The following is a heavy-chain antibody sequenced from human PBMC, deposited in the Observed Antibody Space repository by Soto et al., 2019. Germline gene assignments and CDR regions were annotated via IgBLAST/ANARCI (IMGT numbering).Heavy chain of an antibody. CDR2: IYYSGST. J-gene: IGHJ5*02. Sequence: SETLSLTCTVSGGSISSGDYYWSWILHPPGKGLEWIGYIYYSGSTYYSPSLKSRVTISVDTSKNQFSLKLSSVTAADTAVYYCARERPDGARLDPWGQGTLVTVSS. D-gene: IGHD6-6*01. CDR1: GGSISSGDYY. V-gene: IGHV4-30-4*01. CDR3: ARERPDGARLDP.